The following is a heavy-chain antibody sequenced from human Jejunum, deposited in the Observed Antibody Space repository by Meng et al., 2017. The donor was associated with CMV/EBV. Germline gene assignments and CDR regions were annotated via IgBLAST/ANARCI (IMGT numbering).Heavy chain of an antibody. Sequence: FPFRPYGIPFVPPAPSTCLELFALICYDLRCQYYGDSVNGRFTISRDHSQNTVYPHMHRLSVEDPAVYYFAKNALSWGTNDDYFDVWGQGTLVTVSS. J-gene: IGHJ4*02. D-gene: IGHD1-7*01. CDR2: ICYDLRCQ. CDR3: AKNALSWGTNDDYFDV. V-gene: IGHV3-33*06. CDR1: FPFRPYG.